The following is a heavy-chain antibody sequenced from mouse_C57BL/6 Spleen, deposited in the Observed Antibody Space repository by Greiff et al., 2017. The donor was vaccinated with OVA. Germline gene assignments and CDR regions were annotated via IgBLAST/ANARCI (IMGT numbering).Heavy chain of an antibody. Sequence: QVQLQQPGAELVRPGSSVKLSCKASGYTFTSYWMDWVKQRPGQGLEWIGNIYPSDSETHYNQKFKDKATLTVDKSSSTAYMQLSSLTSEDSAVYYCARGSTMIRRYYFDYWGQGTTLTVSS. CDR2: IYPSDSET. V-gene: IGHV1-61*01. D-gene: IGHD2-4*01. CDR3: ARGSTMIRRYYFDY. J-gene: IGHJ2*01. CDR1: GYTFTSYW.